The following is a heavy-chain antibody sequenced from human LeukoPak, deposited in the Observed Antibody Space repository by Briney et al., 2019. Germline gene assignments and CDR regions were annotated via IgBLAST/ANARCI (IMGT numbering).Heavy chain of an antibody. CDR2: IGADSGHT. Sequence: ASVKVSCKASGYTSTSYGISWVRQAPGQGLEWMGWIGADSGHTNYAQNLQGRVTMTTDTSTSTAYMELRSLRSDDTAVYYCARDYYASGSFYNDNWFDPWGQGTLVTVSS. CDR1: GYTSTSYG. V-gene: IGHV1-18*01. D-gene: IGHD3-10*01. J-gene: IGHJ5*02. CDR3: ARDYYASGSFYNDNWFDP.